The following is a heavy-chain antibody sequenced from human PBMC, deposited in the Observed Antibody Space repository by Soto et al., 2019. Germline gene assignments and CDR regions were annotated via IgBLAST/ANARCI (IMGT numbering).Heavy chain of an antibody. CDR2: IIPILGIA. CDR3: ARRSCSGGSCYPYFDY. V-gene: IGHV1-69*02. CDR1: GGTFSSYT. D-gene: IGHD2-15*01. J-gene: IGHJ4*02. Sequence: QVQLVQSGAEVKKPGSSVKVSCKASGGTFSSYTISWVRQAPGQGLEWMGRIIPILGIANYAQKFQGRVTITADKSTSTVYMELSSLRSEDTAVYYCARRSCSGGSCYPYFDYWGQGTLVTVSS.